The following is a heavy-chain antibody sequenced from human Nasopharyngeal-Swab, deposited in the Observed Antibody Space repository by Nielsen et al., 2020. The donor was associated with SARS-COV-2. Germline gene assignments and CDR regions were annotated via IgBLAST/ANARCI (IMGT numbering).Heavy chain of an antibody. Sequence: SETLSLTCSVSGGSFNGFYWNWIRQPQGKGLEWIGAINHNERTNYNPSLKSRVTMSVDTSTNQVSLKLNSLTATDTAVYYCARAGRVGDAYTGLDVWGQGTTVTVSS. J-gene: IGHJ6*02. CDR2: INHNERT. V-gene: IGHV4-34*01. CDR3: ARAGRVGDAYTGLDV. D-gene: IGHD5-24*01. CDR1: GGSFNGFY.